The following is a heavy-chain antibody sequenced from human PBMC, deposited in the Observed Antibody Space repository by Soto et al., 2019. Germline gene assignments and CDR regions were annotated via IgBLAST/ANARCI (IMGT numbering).Heavy chain of an antibody. CDR2: IYWDDDN. CDR3: AHGSGWLFDF. J-gene: IGHJ4*02. CDR1: GFSLTSNAVG. V-gene: IGHV2-5*02. Sequence: QSTLKESGPTLVKPTQTLTLTCTLSGFSLTSNAVGVGWFRQPPGKALEWLALIYWDDDNHYSPSLKSRLTFTKDTSKNQLVLIMTNMDPVDTATYYCAHGSGWLFDFWGQGTLVTVSS. D-gene: IGHD6-19*01.